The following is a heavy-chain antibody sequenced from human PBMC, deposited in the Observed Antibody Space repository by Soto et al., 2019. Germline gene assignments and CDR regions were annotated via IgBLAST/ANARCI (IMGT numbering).Heavy chain of an antibody. CDR1: GFTFSSYA. Sequence: GGSLRLSCAASGFTFSSYAMSWFRQAPGKGLEWVSAISGSGGSTYYADSVKGRFTISRDNSKNTLYLQMNSLRAEDTAVYYCAKEGEGIGRSGWYFDYWGQGTLVTVAS. V-gene: IGHV3-23*01. CDR3: AKEGEGIGRSGWYFDY. J-gene: IGHJ4*02. D-gene: IGHD6-19*01. CDR2: ISGSGGST.